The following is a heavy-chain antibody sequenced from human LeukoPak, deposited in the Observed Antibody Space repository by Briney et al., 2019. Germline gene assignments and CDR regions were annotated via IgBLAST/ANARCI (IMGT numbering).Heavy chain of an antibody. CDR2: MNPNSGNT. CDR3: ASRIRRGWTLLFDY. Sequence: ASVKVSCKASGYTFTSYDINWVRQATGQGLEWMGWMNPNSGNTGYAQKFQGRVTMTRNTSISTAYMELSSLRSEDTAVYYCASRIRRGWTLLFDYWGQGTLVTVSS. J-gene: IGHJ4*02. V-gene: IGHV1-8*01. CDR1: GYTFTSYD. D-gene: IGHD6-19*01.